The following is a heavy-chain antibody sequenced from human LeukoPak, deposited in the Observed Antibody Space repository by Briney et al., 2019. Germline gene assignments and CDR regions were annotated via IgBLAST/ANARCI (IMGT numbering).Heavy chain of an antibody. Sequence: ASVKVSCKASGYTFTSYAMHWVRQAPGQGLEWMGWINPNSGGTNYAQKFQGRVTITRDTSISTAYMELTSLRSDDTAVFYCARVVAWLQFSGSAFDMWGQGTMVTVSS. V-gene: IGHV1-2*02. CDR1: GYTFTSYA. D-gene: IGHD5-24*01. CDR2: INPNSGGT. CDR3: ARVVAWLQFSGSAFDM. J-gene: IGHJ3*02.